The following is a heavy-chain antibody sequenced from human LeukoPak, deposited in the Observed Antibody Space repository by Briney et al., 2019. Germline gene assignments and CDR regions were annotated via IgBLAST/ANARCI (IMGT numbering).Heavy chain of an antibody. CDR3: SRASSSVPNLLDY. D-gene: IGHD6-19*01. CDR1: GFTFSSNW. J-gene: IGHJ4*02. V-gene: IGHV3-74*01. CDR2: ISTDGSST. Sequence: GGSLRLSCAASGFTFSSNWMHWVRQGPGKGLVWVSRISTDGSSTTYADSVKGRFTISRDNAKNTLYLQMNSLRAEDTAVYHCSRASSSVPNLLDYWGQGTLVTVSS.